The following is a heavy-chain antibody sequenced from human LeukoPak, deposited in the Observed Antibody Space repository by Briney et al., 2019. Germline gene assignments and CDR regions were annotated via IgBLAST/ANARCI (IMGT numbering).Heavy chain of an antibody. J-gene: IGHJ4*02. Sequence: GGSLRLSCAASGFPFSSYVMHWVRQAPGKGLEWVAIIRSDGSDKYYADSVEGRFTISRDNSKNTLYLQLNSLRAEDTAVYYCARSYGDATFDYWGQGTLVTVSS. CDR3: ARSYGDATFDY. CDR2: IRSDGSDK. D-gene: IGHD4-17*01. V-gene: IGHV3-33*01. CDR1: GFPFSSYV.